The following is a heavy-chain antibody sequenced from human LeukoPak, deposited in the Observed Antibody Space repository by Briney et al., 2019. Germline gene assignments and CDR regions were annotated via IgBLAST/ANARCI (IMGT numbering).Heavy chain of an antibody. CDR2: ISAYNGNT. CDR1: GYTFTSYG. V-gene: IGHV1-18*01. Sequence: GASVKVSCKASGYTFTSYGISWVRQAPGQGLEWMGWISAYNGNTNYAQKLQGRVTMTTDTSTSTAYMELRSLRSDDTAVYYCASDKMDDPSCNYFLGGQGTLVTVSP. J-gene: IGHJ4*02. CDR3: ASDKMDDPSCNYFL. D-gene: IGHD3-22*01.